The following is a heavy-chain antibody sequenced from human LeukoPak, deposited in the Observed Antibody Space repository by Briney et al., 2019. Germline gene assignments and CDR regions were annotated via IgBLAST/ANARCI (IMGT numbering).Heavy chain of an antibody. CDR2: ISYSGST. CDR3: ARAWFGESAYTFDY. D-gene: IGHD3-10*01. CDR1: GCSFSSYD. Sequence: SETLSLTCTVSGCSFSSYDWSGLRQPPGGGLAGIGCISYSGSTNYNASLESRVTISVDTSKKQVSLRLSYVTAAGTGVYYCARAWFGESAYTFDYWGQGTLVTVSS. V-gene: IGHV4-59*01. J-gene: IGHJ4*02.